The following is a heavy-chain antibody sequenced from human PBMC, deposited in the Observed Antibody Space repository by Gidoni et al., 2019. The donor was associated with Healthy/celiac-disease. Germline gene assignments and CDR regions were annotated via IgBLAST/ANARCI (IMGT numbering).Heavy chain of an antibody. Sequence: EVQLVESGGGLVKPGGSLRLSCAASGFTFSNAWMSWVRQAPGKGLEWVGRIKSKTDGGTTDYAAPVKGRFTISRDDSKNTLYLQMNSLKTEDTAVYYCTTTIFGVVTVDYWGQGTLVTVSS. CDR1: GFTFSNAW. J-gene: IGHJ4*02. CDR3: TTTIFGVVTVDY. D-gene: IGHD3-3*01. V-gene: IGHV3-15*01. CDR2: IKSKTDGGTT.